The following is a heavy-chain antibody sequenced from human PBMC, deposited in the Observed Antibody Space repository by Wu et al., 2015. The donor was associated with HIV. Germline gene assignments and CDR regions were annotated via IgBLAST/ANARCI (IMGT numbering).Heavy chain of an antibody. CDR2: INAYNSNT. CDR1: GYTFNTYG. D-gene: IGHD3-10*01. Sequence: QVRLVQSGPEVKKPGASVKVSCKASGYTFNTYGISWVRQAPGQGLEWMGWINAYNSNTNYAQKFQDRVTLTTDTSTTTAYMDLRSLRSDDTAVYYCAGDSGSGSPPRDWGQGTLVTVSS. V-gene: IGHV1-18*01. J-gene: IGHJ4*02. CDR3: AGDSGSGSPPRD.